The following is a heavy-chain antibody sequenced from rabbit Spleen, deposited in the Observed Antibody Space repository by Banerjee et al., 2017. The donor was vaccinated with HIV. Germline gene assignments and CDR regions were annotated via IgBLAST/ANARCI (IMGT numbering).Heavy chain of an antibody. D-gene: IGHD8-1*01. J-gene: IGHJ6*01. CDR2: IATGGSGFT. Sequence: QSLEESGGDLVKPGASLTLTCTASGFSFSSSDYMCWVRQAPGKGLEWIACIATGGSGFTYYASWAKGRFTCSKASSTTVTLQMTSLTAADTATYFCARDTGTSFSTYGMDLWGQGTLVTVS. CDR3: ARDTGTSFSTYGMDL. CDR1: GFSFSSSDY. V-gene: IGHV1S40*01.